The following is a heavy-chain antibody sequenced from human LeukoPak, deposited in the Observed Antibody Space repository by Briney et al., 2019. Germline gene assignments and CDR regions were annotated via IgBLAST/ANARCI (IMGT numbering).Heavy chain of an antibody. J-gene: IGHJ4*02. CDR1: GFTFSSYA. Sequence: GGSLRLSCAASGFTFSSYAMNWVRQDPGKGLEWVSTICVRTGNTYYADSVKGRFTISRDNSKDTLSLLMNSLRAEDTAIYYCAKGNWDKLEVFDYWGQGTLVTVSS. CDR3: AKGNWDKLEVFDY. CDR2: ICVRTGNT. V-gene: IGHV3-23*01. D-gene: IGHD1/OR15-1a*01.